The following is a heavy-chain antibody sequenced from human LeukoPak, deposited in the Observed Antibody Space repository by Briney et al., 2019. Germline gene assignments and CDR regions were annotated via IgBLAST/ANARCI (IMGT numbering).Heavy chain of an antibody. CDR3: ARDGTYYDFWSGYLGSYYYYYMDV. D-gene: IGHD3-3*01. V-gene: IGHV1-46*01. CDR1: GYTFTSYY. CDR2: INPSGGST. Sequence: ASVKVSCKASGYTFTSYYMHWVRQAPGQGLEWMGIINPSGGSTSYAQKFQGRVTMTRDMSTSTVYVELSSLRSEDTAVYYCARDGTYYDFWSGYLGSYYYYYMDVWGKGTTVTVSS. J-gene: IGHJ6*03.